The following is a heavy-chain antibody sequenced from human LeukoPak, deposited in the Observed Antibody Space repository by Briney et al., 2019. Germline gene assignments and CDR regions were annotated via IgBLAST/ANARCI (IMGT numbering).Heavy chain of an antibody. D-gene: IGHD6-13*01. CDR1: GYTFTSYG. Sequence: GASVKVSCKASGYTFTSYGISWVRQAPGQGLEWMGWISAYNGNTNYAQKLQGRVTMTTGTSTSTAYMELRSLRSDDTAVYYCARVSSSWYKVGYFDYWGQGTLVTVSS. CDR3: ARVSSSWYKVGYFDY. J-gene: IGHJ4*02. CDR2: ISAYNGNT. V-gene: IGHV1-18*01.